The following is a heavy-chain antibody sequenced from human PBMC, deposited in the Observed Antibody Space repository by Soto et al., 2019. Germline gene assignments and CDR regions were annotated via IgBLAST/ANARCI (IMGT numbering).Heavy chain of an antibody. J-gene: IGHJ5*02. D-gene: IGHD2-21*01. V-gene: IGHV5-51*01. Sequence: GESLKISCKGSGYSFTSSWIGWVRHMPGKRLQWMGIIYPGSSATRYSPSFQGQITISADKSITTAYLQWSSLKASGTAIYYCAIQKIPAGWFDPWGQCTLVTVSS. CDR2: IYPGSSAT. CDR3: AIQKIPAGWFDP. CDR1: GYSFTSSW.